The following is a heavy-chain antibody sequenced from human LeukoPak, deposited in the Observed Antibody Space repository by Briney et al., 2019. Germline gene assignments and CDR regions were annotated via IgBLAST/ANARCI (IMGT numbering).Heavy chain of an antibody. CDR3: ARDDGDQLLGYYYYGMDV. CDR2: ISAYNGNT. Sequence: GASVKVSCKASGYTFTSYGISWVRQAPGQGLEWMGWISAYNGNTNYAQKLQGRVTMTTDTSTSTAYMELRSLRSDDTAVYYCARDDGDQLLGYYYYGMDVWGQGTTVTVSS. J-gene: IGHJ6*02. D-gene: IGHD2-2*01. V-gene: IGHV1-18*01. CDR1: GYTFTSYG.